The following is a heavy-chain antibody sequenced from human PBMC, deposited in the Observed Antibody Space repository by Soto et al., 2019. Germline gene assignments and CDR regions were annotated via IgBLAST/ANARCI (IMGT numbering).Heavy chain of an antibody. Sequence: GGSLRLSCAASGFTFSSYAMHWVRQAPGKGLEWAADISYDGSNKYYADSVKGRFTISRDNSKNTLYLQMDSLRAEDTAVYYCARGDYDILTGYYPFDYWGLGTLVTVSS. D-gene: IGHD3-9*01. CDR3: ARGDYDILTGYYPFDY. CDR1: GFTFSSYA. V-gene: IGHV3-30-3*01. J-gene: IGHJ4*02. CDR2: ISYDGSNK.